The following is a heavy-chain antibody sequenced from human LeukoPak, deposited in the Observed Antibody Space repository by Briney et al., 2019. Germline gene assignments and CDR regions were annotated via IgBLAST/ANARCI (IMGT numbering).Heavy chain of an antibody. D-gene: IGHD6-13*01. CDR2: ISWNSGSI. CDR1: GFPFDDYA. CDR3: AKASSSWYRGDYFDY. V-gene: IGHV3-9*03. J-gene: IGHJ4*02. Sequence: SLRLSCAASGFPFDDYAMHWVRPAPGKGLEWVSGISWNSGSIGYADSVKGRFTISRDNAKHSLYLQMNSLRAEDMALYYCAKASSSWYRGDYFDYWGQGTLVTVSS.